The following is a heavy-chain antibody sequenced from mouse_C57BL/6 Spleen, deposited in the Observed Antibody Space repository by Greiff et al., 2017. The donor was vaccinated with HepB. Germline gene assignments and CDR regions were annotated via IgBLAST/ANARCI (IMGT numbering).Heavy chain of an antibody. J-gene: IGHJ3*01. V-gene: IGHV5-17*01. CDR1: GFTFSDYG. CDR3: AREDYGGGAWFAY. CDR2: ISSGSSTI. Sequence: EVKLMESGGGLVKPGGSLKLSCAASGFTFSDYGMHWVRQAPEKGLEWVAYISSGSSTIYYADTVKGRFTISRDNAKNTLFLQMTSLRSEDTAMYYCAREDYGGGAWFAYWGQGTLVTVSA. D-gene: IGHD2-4*01.